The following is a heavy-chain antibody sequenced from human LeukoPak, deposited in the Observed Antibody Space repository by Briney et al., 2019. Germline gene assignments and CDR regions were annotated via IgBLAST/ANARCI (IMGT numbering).Heavy chain of an antibody. J-gene: IGHJ3*02. CDR3: ARDSYYYDSSGYSAFDI. CDR1: GGSISSYY. Sequence: SETLSLTCTVSGGSISSYYWSWIRQPPGKGLEWIGYIYYSGSTNYNPSLKSRVTISVDTSKNQFSLKLSSVTAADTAVYYCARDSYYYDSSGYSAFDIWGQGIMVAVSS. V-gene: IGHV4-59*01. D-gene: IGHD3-22*01. CDR2: IYYSGST.